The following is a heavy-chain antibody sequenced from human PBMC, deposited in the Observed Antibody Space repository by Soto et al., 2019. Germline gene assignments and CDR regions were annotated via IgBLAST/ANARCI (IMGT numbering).Heavy chain of an antibody. CDR2: IIPIFGTA. Sequence: GASVKVSCKASGGTFSSYAISWVRQAPGQGLEWMGGIIPIFGTANYAQKFQGRVTITADESTSTAYMELSSLRSDDTAVYYCARGNLGNYGMDVWGQGTTVTVSS. J-gene: IGHJ6*02. CDR1: GGTFSSYA. D-gene: IGHD7-27*01. V-gene: IGHV1-69*13. CDR3: ARGNLGNYGMDV.